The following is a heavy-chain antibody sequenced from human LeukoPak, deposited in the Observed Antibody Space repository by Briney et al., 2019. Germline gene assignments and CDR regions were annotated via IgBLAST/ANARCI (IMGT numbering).Heavy chain of an antibody. D-gene: IGHD3-10*01. Sequence: GRSLRLSCAASGFSLSSYAIHWVRQVPGKGLEWVAIISYDGSKKYYADSVKGRFTISRDNSKNTLYLQMNSLRAEDTAVYYCAKGAISGSGSYWRYWGQGTLVTVSS. CDR3: AKGAISGSGSYWRY. J-gene: IGHJ4*02. CDR2: ISYDGSKK. V-gene: IGHV3-30*04. CDR1: GFSLSSYA.